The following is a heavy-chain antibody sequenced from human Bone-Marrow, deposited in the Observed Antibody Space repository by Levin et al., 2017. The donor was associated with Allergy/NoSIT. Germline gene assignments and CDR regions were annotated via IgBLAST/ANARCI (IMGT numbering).Heavy chain of an antibody. CDR3: ARDSGTRGGMDA. CDR1: GFTFRSYE. V-gene: IGHV3-48*03. Sequence: RGESLKISCAASGFTFRSYEMNWVRQAPGVGLEWVSYISNSGTMIYYADSVKGRFTISRDNAKNSLYLQMSSLRGEDTAVYYCARDSGTRGGMDAWGQGTTVTVSS. J-gene: IGHJ6*02. CDR2: ISNSGTMI. D-gene: IGHD3-10*01.